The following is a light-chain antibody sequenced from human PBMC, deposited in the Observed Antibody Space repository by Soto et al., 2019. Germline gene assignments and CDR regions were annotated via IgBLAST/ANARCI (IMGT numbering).Light chain of an antibody. CDR1: SSDVGAYDY. Sequence: QSALAQPASVSGSPGQSITISCTGTSSDVGAYDYVSWYQQHPDKAPKLMIYDVSHRPSGVSNRFYGSKSVNTATLAISGLQAEDEADYYCSSYTCSSTRVFRAGTKVTV. CDR2: DVS. CDR3: SSYTCSSTRV. V-gene: IGLV2-14*03. J-gene: IGLJ1*01.